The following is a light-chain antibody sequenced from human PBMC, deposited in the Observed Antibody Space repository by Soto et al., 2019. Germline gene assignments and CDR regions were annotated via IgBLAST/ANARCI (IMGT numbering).Light chain of an antibody. CDR3: QHGYSTPLT. CDR1: QGISTY. Sequence: DIQMTQSPSSLSASVGDRVTITCRASQGISTYLNWYQQKPGKAPKLLIYAASSLQSGVPSRFSGSGSGTDFTLTISSLQPEDFATYFCQHGYSTPLTFGGGTKVDI. J-gene: IGKJ4*01. CDR2: AAS. V-gene: IGKV1-39*01.